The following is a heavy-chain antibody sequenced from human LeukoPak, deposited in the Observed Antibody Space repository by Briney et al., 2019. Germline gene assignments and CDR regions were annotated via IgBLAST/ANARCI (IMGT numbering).Heavy chain of an antibody. J-gene: IGHJ2*01. Sequence: GGSLRLSCAASGFTFSSHWMHWVSQAPGKGLVWVSRINNDGSRTTYADSVKGRFTISRDNAKKTLYLQMNRLRAEDTAVYFCAREDYNDSGWYFDLWGRGTLVTVSS. V-gene: IGHV3-74*01. CDR1: GFTFSSHW. D-gene: IGHD4-17*01. CDR2: INNDGSRT. CDR3: AREDYNDSGWYFDL.